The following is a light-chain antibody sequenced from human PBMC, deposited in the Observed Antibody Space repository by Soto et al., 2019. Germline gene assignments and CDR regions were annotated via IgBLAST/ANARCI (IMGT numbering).Light chain of an antibody. CDR2: DVN. V-gene: IGLV2-14*03. J-gene: IGLJ2*01. Sequence: QSALTQPASVSGSPGQSITISCTGTSSDIGAYNFVSWYQQHPGKAPKLMLYDVNIRPSGVSNRFSCSKSGNTASLTISGLQAEDEADYYCTSWTTSTTMIFGGGTKLPS. CDR1: SSDIGAYNF. CDR3: TSWTTSTTMI.